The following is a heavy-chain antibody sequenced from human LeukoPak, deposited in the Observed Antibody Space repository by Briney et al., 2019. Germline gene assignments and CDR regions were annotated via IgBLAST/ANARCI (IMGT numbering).Heavy chain of an antibody. D-gene: IGHD6-19*01. CDR1: GFTFSSYT. V-gene: IGHV3-21*01. J-gene: IGHJ4*02. Sequence: GGSLRLSCAASGFTFSSYTMNWVRQAPGKGLEWVSSISSSSRSIFYADSVRGRFTTSRDSAKNSLFLQMNSLRAEDTAVYYCASHSTGWNLGYWGQGTLVTVSS. CDR2: ISSSSRSI. CDR3: ASHSTGWNLGY.